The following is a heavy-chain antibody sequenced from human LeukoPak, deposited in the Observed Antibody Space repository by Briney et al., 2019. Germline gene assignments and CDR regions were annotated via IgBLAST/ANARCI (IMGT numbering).Heavy chain of an antibody. D-gene: IGHD3-22*01. CDR1: GGTFSSYA. CDR2: IIPIFGTA. J-gene: IGHJ4*02. V-gene: IGHV1-69*05. Sequence: ASVKVSCKASGGTFSSYAISWVRQAPGQGLEWMGGIIPIFGTANYAQKSQGRVTITTDESTSTAYMELSSLRSEDTAVYYCARTGYYYDSSGYLYYFDYWGQGTLVTVSS. CDR3: ARTGYYYDSSGYLYYFDY.